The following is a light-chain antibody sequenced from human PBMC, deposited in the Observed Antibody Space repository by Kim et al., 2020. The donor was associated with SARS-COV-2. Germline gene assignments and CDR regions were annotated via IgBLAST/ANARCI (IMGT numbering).Light chain of an antibody. CDR3: QSYDNRNPWV. Sequence: PVPTSCTRRSGSIAGNYVQWYQQRPGRSPTTVIYADDQSPSGVPDRFSASIDKSSNSASLTISGLKTEDEGDYYCQSYDNRNPWVFGGGTKVTVL. CDR1: SGSIAGNY. J-gene: IGLJ3*02. CDR2: ADD. V-gene: IGLV6-57*01.